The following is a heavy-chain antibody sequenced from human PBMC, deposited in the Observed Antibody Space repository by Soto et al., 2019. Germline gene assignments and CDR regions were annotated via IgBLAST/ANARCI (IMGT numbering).Heavy chain of an antibody. CDR3: ARPTVPHGFDL. V-gene: IGHV3-66*04. J-gene: IGHJ3*01. CDR2: LYDGAKGIT. CDR1: GLTVSTYF. Sequence: VRLVESGGSLVQPGESLRLSCEATGLTVSTYFMSWLRQTPGKGLEWVAVLYDGAKGITYYADSVKDRFTISRDDSRNTLYLQMHSLRVEDTALYYCARPTVPHGFDLRGQGTMVTVSS. D-gene: IGHD4-17*01.